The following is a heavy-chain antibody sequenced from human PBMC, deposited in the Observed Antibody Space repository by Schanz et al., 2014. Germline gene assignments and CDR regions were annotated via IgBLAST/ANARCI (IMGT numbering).Heavy chain of an antibody. J-gene: IGHJ4*02. Sequence: QVHLVQSGAEVKRPGASVKVSCKASEYSFTSYSMHWVRQAPGQRLEWMGWINTGSGDTKYSQNFQGRVTITRDTSASTAYMELSSLRSEDTAVYSCARGICGYGANNYFDYWGPGTLVNVSS. D-gene: IGHD5-12*01. CDR3: ARGICGYGANNYFDY. V-gene: IGHV1-3*04. CDR2: INTGSGDT. CDR1: EYSFTSYS.